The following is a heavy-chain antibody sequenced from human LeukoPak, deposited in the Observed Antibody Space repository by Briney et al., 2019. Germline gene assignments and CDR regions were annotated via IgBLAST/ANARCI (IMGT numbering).Heavy chain of an antibody. CDR3: ARHPSTFAPFDY. CDR1: GGSISNYY. Sequence: SETLSLTCTVSGGSISNYYWSWIRQPPGKGLEWIGYIYSSGSTNYNPSLKSRVTISVDTSKNQFSLKLSSVTAADTAVYYCARHPSTFAPFDYWGQGTLVTVSS. J-gene: IGHJ4*02. V-gene: IGHV4-4*09. CDR2: IYSSGST. D-gene: IGHD3-3*02.